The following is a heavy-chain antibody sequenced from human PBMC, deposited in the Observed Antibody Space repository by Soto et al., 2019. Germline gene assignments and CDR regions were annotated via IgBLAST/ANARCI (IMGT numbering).Heavy chain of an antibody. Sequence: TGGSLRLSCAASGFTFSNAWMSWVRQAPGKGLEWVGRIKSKTDGGTTDYAAPVKGRFTISRDDSKNTLYLQMNSLKTEDTAVYYCTTAGRPYYDFWSGYPLYYMDVWGKGTTVTVSS. J-gene: IGHJ6*03. D-gene: IGHD3-3*01. CDR1: GFTFSNAW. CDR3: TTAGRPYYDFWSGYPLYYMDV. V-gene: IGHV3-15*01. CDR2: IKSKTDGGTT.